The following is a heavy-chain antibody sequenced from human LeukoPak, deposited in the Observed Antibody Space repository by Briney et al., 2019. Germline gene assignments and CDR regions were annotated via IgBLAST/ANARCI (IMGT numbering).Heavy chain of an antibody. CDR1: GFTFSNAW. CDR3: TTELLSGDYGVTGNWFDP. Sequence: GGSLRLSCAASGFTFSNAWMSWVRQAPGKGLEWVGRIKSKTDGGTTDYAAPVKGRFTISRDDSKNTLYLQMNSLKTEDTAVYYCTTELLSGDYGVTGNWFDPWGQGTLVTVSS. CDR2: IKSKTDGGTT. D-gene: IGHD4-17*01. J-gene: IGHJ5*02. V-gene: IGHV3-15*01.